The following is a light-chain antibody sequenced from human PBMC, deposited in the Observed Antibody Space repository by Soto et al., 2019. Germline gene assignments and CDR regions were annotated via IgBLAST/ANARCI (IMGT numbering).Light chain of an antibody. CDR2: SND. CDR1: SSNIGDNT. CDR3: AVWDDSLDGVV. J-gene: IGLJ2*01. V-gene: IGLV1-44*01. Sequence: QSVLTQPPSASGTPGQSVTISCSGNSSNIGDNTVNWYQQLPGTAPKLLIYSNDQRSSGVPDRFSGSKSGTSASLAISGLQSEDEADYYCAVWDDSLDGVVFGGGTKLTVL.